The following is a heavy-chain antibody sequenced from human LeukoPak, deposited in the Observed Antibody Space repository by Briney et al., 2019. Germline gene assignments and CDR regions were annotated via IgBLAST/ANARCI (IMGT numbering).Heavy chain of an antibody. V-gene: IGHV3-33*01. CDR2: IWYDGSNK. CDR1: GFIFSGYG. J-gene: IGHJ6*02. CDR3: ARVRAGTGPDYYYYGMDV. D-gene: IGHD1-1*01. Sequence: PGGSLRLSCAASGFIFSGYGMNWVRQAPGKGLEWVAVIWYDGSNKYYADSVKGRFTISRDNSKNTLYLQMNSLRAEDTAVYYCARVRAGTGPDYYYYGMDVWGQGTTVTVSS.